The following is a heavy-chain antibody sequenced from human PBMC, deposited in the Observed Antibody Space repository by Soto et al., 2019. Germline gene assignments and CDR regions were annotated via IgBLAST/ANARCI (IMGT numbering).Heavy chain of an antibody. D-gene: IGHD6-13*01. CDR3: ARDPLYGSSSWYFDY. J-gene: IGHJ4*02. CDR1: GFAFSSYW. CDR2: INSDGSST. V-gene: IGHV3-74*01. Sequence: LRLSCAASGFAFSSYWMHWVRQAPGKGLVWVSRINSDGSSTSYADSVKGRFTISRDNAKNTLYLQMNSLRAEDTAVYYCARDPLYGSSSWYFDYWGQGTLVTVSS.